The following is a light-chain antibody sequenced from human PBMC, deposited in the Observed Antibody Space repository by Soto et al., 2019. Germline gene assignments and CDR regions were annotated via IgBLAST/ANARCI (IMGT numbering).Light chain of an antibody. J-gene: IGLJ1*01. Sequence: QSALTQPASVSGSPGQSITISCTGTSSDVGGYNYVSWYQQQSGKAPKLRIHEVSNRPSGVSIRFSGSKSGNTASLPISGLQAEDDADYYCSSYTSSRAYVFGSGPKATVL. CDR1: SSDVGGYNY. V-gene: IGLV2-14*01. CDR3: SSYTSSRAYV. CDR2: EVS.